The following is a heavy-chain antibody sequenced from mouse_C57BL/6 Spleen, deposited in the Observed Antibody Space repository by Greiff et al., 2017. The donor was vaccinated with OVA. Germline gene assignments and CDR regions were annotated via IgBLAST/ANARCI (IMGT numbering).Heavy chain of an antibody. CDR2: ISDGGSYT. V-gene: IGHV5-4*01. CDR1: GFTFSSYA. CDR3: ARDGGYGQYYFDY. D-gene: IGHD2-10*02. J-gene: IGHJ2*01. Sequence: EVKVVESGGGLVKPGGSLKLSCAASGFTFSSYAMSWVRQTPEKRLEWVATISDGGSYTYYPDNVKGRFTISRDNAKNNLYLQMSHLKSEDTAMYYCARDGGYGQYYFDYWGQGTTLTVSS.